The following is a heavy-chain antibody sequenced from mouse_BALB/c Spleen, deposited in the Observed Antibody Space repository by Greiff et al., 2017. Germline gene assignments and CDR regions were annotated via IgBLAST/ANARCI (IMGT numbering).Heavy chain of an antibody. Sequence: QVQLQQSGAELAKPGASVKMSCKASGYTFTSYWMHWVKQRPGQGLEWIGYINPSTGYTEYNQKFKDKATLTADKSSSTAYMQLSSLTSEDSAVYYCARLIRWYFDVWGAGTTVTVSS. D-gene: IGHD1-1*01. V-gene: IGHV1-7*01. CDR2: INPSTGYT. CDR3: ARLIRWYFDV. J-gene: IGHJ1*01. CDR1: GYTFTSYW.